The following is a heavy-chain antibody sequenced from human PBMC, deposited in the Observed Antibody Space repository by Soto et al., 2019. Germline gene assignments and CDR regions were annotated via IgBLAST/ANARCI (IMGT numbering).Heavy chain of an antibody. V-gene: IGHV4-31*03. CDR1: GGSISSGGYY. D-gene: IGHD3-10*01. Sequence: QVQLQESGPGLVKPSQTRSLTCTVSGGSISSGGYYWSWIRQHPGKGLEWIGYIYYSGSTYHNPALESRVTISVDTSKNHFALKLSSVTAADRAVYYCARGDWGYYDTGSYFDYWGQGTLVTVSS. CDR3: ARGDWGYYDTGSYFDY. CDR2: IYYSGST. J-gene: IGHJ4*02.